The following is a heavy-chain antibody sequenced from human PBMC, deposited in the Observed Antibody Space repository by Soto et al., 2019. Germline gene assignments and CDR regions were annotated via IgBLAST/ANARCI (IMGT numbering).Heavy chain of an antibody. Sequence: ASVKVSCKASGGTFSSYAISWVRQAPGQGLEWMGGIIPIFGTANYAQKFQGRVTITADESTSTAYMELSSLRSEDTAVYYCARSGYSYGWDFDYWGQGTLVTVSS. CDR2: IIPIFGTA. J-gene: IGHJ4*02. V-gene: IGHV1-69*13. CDR3: ARSGYSYGWDFDY. CDR1: GGTFSSYA. D-gene: IGHD5-18*01.